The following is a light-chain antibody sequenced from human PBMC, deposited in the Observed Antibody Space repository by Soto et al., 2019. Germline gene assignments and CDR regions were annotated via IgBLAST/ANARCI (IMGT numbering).Light chain of an antibody. J-gene: IGKJ5*01. CDR1: QSVTSN. Sequence: EIVMTQSPATLSVSPGARATLSCRARQSVTSNLAWYPQKPGQAPRLLIYGASTRATGIPARFSGSGSGTEFTLTISSLQSEDFAVYYCQQYNNWPPTFSQGTRLEIK. CDR2: GAS. V-gene: IGKV3-15*01. CDR3: QQYNNWPPT.